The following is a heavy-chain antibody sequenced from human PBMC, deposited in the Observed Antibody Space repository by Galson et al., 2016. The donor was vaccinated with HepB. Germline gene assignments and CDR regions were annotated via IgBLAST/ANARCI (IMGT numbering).Heavy chain of an antibody. Sequence: SVKVSCKASGYTFTNYGISWVRQAPGQGLEWMAWIIPYSGKTKYTQKVHDRITLTTDPSTSTAFMELRILRPDDTAVYYCAKVALFFGVIIIPGLGGSGLDVWGQGTTVTVSS. CDR2: IIPYSGKT. J-gene: IGHJ6*02. CDR3: AKVALFFGVIIIPGLGGSGLDV. CDR1: GYTFTNYG. V-gene: IGHV1-18*01. D-gene: IGHD3-3*01.